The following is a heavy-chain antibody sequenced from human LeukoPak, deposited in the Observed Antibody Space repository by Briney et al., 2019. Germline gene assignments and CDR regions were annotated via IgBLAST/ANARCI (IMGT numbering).Heavy chain of an antibody. CDR2: INMYTTNP. J-gene: IGHJ4*02. D-gene: IGHD3-16*01. V-gene: IGHV7-4-1*02. CDR1: GYTFTRYA. CDR3: ARHDNDDDFDY. Sequence: ASVKVSCKASGYTFTRYAINWLRQAPGQGLEWMGWINMYTTNPAYAQGFTERFVFSLDTSVTTAYLQISNLKTEDTAVYYCARHDNDDDFDYWGQGTLVTVSS.